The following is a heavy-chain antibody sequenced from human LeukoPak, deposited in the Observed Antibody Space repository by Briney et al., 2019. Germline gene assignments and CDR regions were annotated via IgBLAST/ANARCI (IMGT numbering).Heavy chain of an antibody. CDR3: ASKLTTGY. CDR2: IYSGGTT. D-gene: IGHD4-17*01. J-gene: IGHJ4*02. Sequence: GGSLRLSCAASGFTVSSNYMSWVRQAPGKGLEWVSVIYSGGTTNYADSVKGRFLVYRDNSKNTLYLQMNSLRAEDTAVYYCASKLTTGYWGQGTLVTVSS. CDR1: GFTVSSNY. V-gene: IGHV3-66*01.